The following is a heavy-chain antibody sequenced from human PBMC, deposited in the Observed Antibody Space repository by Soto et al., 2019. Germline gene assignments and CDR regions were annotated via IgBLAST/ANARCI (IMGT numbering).Heavy chain of an antibody. CDR1: GFSFTTTRMG. CDR3: AHRDSTGTTTYFDS. J-gene: IGHJ4*02. Sequence: SSPTLLNPTETLTLTCTFSGFSFTTTRMGVGWTRQPPGKALEWLAIIYLDVESLYNPLLRRRLTLTEDTSKNQVVLTMTNMDPKDTATYYCAHRDSTGTTTYFDSWGQGIPVTVSS. D-gene: IGHD1-1*01. CDR2: IYLDVES. V-gene: IGHV2-5*02.